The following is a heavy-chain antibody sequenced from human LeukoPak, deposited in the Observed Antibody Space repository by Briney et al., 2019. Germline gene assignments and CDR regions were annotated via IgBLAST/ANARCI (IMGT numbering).Heavy chain of an antibody. J-gene: IGHJ6*03. D-gene: IGHD4-11*01. CDR2: ISSYNGNT. CDR3: ARDGHSDYYNYYYYMDV. V-gene: IGHV1-18*01. Sequence: GASVKVSCKASHYTSTSYGVSWVRQAPGQALEWMGWISSYNGNTNYAQKFQGRVTMTADTSTSTAYVELRSLTSDDTAVYYCARDGHSDYYNYYYYMDVWGKGTTVTIFS. CDR1: HYTSTSYG.